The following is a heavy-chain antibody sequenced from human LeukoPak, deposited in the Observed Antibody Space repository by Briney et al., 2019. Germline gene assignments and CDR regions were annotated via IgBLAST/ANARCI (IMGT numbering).Heavy chain of an antibody. CDR1: GGSISSYY. D-gene: IGHD3-16*01. Sequence: SETLSLTCTVSGGSISSYYWSWIRQPPGKGLEWIGYIYYSGSTNYNPSLKSRVTISVDTPKNQFSLKLSSVTAADTAVYYCARDNAMGFDYWGQGTLVTVSS. J-gene: IGHJ4*02. CDR2: IYYSGST. V-gene: IGHV4-59*01. CDR3: ARDNAMGFDY.